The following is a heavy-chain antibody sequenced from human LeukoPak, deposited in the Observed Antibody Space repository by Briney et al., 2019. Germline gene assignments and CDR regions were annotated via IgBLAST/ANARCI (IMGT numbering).Heavy chain of an antibody. J-gene: IGHJ4*02. V-gene: IGHV1-8*02. Sequence: ASVKVSCKASGYTFTGYYMRWVRQATGQGLEWMGWMNPNSGNTGYAQKFQGRVTMTRNTSISTAYMELSSLRSEDTAVYYCARARGSSWRDYWGQGTLVTVSS. CDR2: MNPNSGNT. D-gene: IGHD6-13*01. CDR3: ARARGSSWRDY. CDR1: GYTFTGYY.